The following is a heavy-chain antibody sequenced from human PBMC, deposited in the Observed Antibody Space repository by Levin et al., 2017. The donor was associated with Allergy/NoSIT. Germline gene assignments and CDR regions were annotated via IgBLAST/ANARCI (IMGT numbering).Heavy chain of an antibody. V-gene: IGHV1-8*01. J-gene: IGHJ5*02. CDR2: MNPNSGNT. CDR3: ARDLVKPGIAVAGMENWFDP. Sequence: GGSLRLSCKASGYTFTSDDINWVRQATGQGLEWMGWMNPNSGNTGYAQKFQGRVTMTRNTSISTAYMELSSLRSEDTAVYYCARDLVKPGIAVAGMENWFDPWGQGTLVTVSS. D-gene: IGHD6-19*01. CDR1: GYTFTSDD.